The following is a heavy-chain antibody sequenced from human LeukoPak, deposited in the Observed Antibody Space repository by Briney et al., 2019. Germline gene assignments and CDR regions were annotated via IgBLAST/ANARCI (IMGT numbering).Heavy chain of an antibody. CDR3: ARDGLAAITFDY. CDR2: ISGSGGST. CDR1: GFTFSSYA. J-gene: IGHJ4*02. Sequence: GGSLRLFCAASGFTFSSYAMSWVRQAPGKGLEWVSAISGSGGSTYYADSVKGRFTISRDNAKNTLYLQMNSLRAEDTAVYYCARDGLAAITFDYWGQGILVTVSS. V-gene: IGHV3-23*01. D-gene: IGHD5-24*01.